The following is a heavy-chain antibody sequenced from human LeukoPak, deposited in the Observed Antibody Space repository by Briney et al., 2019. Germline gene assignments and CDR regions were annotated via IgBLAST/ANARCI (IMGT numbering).Heavy chain of an antibody. J-gene: IGHJ6*04. D-gene: IGHD3-10*02. CDR2: ISSSSSYI. CDR3: AELGITMIGGV. V-gene: IGHV3-21*01. CDR1: GFTFSSYS. Sequence: PGGSLRLSCAASGFTFSSYSMNWVRQAPGKGLGWVSSISSSSSYIYYGDSVKGRFTISRDNAKNSLYLQMNSLRAEDTAVYYCAELGITMIGGVWGKGTTVTISS.